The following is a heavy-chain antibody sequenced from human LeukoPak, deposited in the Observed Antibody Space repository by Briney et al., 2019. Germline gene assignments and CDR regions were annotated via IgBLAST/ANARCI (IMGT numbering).Heavy chain of an antibody. V-gene: IGHV3-33*01. CDR2: IWYDGSNK. D-gene: IGHD3-10*01. J-gene: IGHJ3*02. Sequence: GGSLRLSCAASGFTSCSYGMHWVRQAPGKGLEWVAVIWYDGSNKYYADSVKGRFTISRDNSKNTLYLQMNSLRAEDTAGYYSARDGSGSSPGTDAFDIWGQGTMVTVSS. CDR1: GFTSCSYG. CDR3: ARDGSGSSPGTDAFDI.